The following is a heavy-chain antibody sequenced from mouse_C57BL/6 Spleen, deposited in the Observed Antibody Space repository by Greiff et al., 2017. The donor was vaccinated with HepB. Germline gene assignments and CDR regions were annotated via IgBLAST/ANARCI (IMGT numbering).Heavy chain of an antibody. Sequence: EVHLVESGGGLVKPGGSLKLSCAASGFTFSSYAMSWVRQTPEKRLEWVATISDGGSYTYYPDNVKGRFTISRDNAKNNLYLHMSHLKSEDTAMYYCARGDYDYDDYAMDYWGQGTTVTVSS. V-gene: IGHV5-4*01. CDR2: ISDGGSYT. CDR3: ARGDYDYDDYAMDY. CDR1: GFTFSSYA. D-gene: IGHD2-4*01. J-gene: IGHJ4*01.